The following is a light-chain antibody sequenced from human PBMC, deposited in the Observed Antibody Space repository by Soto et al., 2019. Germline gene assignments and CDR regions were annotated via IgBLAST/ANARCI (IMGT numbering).Light chain of an antibody. CDR3: QQYHTWPPLT. Sequence: EIVMTQSPPTLSVSPGESATLSCWASQSVSSKLAWYQQRPGQAPRLLIYGAFTRATGVPARFSGSGSGTEFTLTITSLQSEDFAVYYCQQYHTWPPLTFGGGIKVEIK. CDR1: QSVSSK. J-gene: IGKJ4*01. V-gene: IGKV3-15*01. CDR2: GAF.